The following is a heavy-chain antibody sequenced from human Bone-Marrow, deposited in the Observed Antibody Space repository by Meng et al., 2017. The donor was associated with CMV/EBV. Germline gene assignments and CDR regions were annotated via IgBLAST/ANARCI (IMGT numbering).Heavy chain of an antibody. CDR3: ARDRRAARPNIDY. V-gene: IGHV3-11*04. CDR2: IGGSATTM. Sequence: GGSLRLSCAASGFRFGDNAMAWIRQAPGKGPEWVSYIGGSATTMYYSDSVKGRFVISRDNAQNSLYLQMNSLRAEDTAVYYCARDRRAARPNIDYWGQGTLVTVSS. D-gene: IGHD6-6*01. CDR1: GFRFGDNA. J-gene: IGHJ4*02.